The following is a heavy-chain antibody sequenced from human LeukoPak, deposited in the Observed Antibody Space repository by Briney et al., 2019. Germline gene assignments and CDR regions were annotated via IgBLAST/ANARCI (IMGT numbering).Heavy chain of an antibody. CDR3: ARVSSIAVAGETDY. V-gene: IGHV4-61*02. Sequence: SETLSLTCTVSGGSISSGSYYWSWIRQPAGKGLEWIGRIYTSGSTNYNPSLKSRVTISVDTSKNQFPLKLSSVTAADTAVYYCARVSSIAVAGETDYWGQGTLVTVSS. CDR2: IYTSGST. J-gene: IGHJ4*02. CDR1: GGSISSGSYY. D-gene: IGHD6-19*01.